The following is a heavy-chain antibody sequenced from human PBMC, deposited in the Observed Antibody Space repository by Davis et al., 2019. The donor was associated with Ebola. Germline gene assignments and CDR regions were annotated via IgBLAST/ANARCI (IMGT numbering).Heavy chain of an antibody. CDR1: GYSFTSYW. CDR3: VRGGSFYDF. V-gene: IGHV5-51*01. CDR2: IYPENSDT. D-gene: IGHD1-26*01. J-gene: IGHJ4*02. Sequence: GESLKISCKTSGYSFTSYWIGWVRQMPGKDLEWLGMIYPENSDTRYSPSFQGQVTISVDKSTTTGYLQWSSLKASDTAMYFCVRGGSFYDFWGLGTPVIVSS.